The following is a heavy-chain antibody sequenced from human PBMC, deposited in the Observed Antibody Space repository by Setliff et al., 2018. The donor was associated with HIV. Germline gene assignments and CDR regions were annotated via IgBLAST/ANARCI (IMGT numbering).Heavy chain of an antibody. J-gene: IGHJ4*02. Sequence: SETLSLTCAVYGWSFSGYYWGWIRQPPGKGLEWIGEINHSGTTNYNPSLKSRVTISVDTSKNQFSLKLSSVTAADTAVFYCARLTTTYYYDSSAYYHPVWGQGTLVTVSS. CDR3: ARLTTTYYYDSSAYYHPV. V-gene: IGHV4-34*01. D-gene: IGHD3-22*01. CDR2: INHSGTT. CDR1: GWSFSGYY.